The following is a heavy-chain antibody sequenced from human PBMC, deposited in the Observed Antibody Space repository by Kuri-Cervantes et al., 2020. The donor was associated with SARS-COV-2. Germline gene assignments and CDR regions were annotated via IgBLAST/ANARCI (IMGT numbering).Heavy chain of an antibody. V-gene: IGHV3-21*01. Sequence: GESLKISCAASGFTFSSYGMHWVRQAPGKGLEWVSSISSSSSYIYYADSVKGRFTISRDNAKNSLYLQMNSLRAEDTAVYYCARDLGFDPWGQGTLVTVSS. J-gene: IGHJ5*02. CDR3: ARDLGFDP. CDR2: ISSSSSYI. CDR1: GFTFSSYG.